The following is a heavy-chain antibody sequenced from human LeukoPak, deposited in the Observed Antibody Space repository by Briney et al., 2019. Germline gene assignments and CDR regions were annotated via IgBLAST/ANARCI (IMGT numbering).Heavy chain of an antibody. V-gene: IGHV3-30*18. D-gene: IGHD1-7*01. CDR2: IPYDGSNK. J-gene: IGHJ6*02. Sequence: GRSLRLSCAASGFTFSSYGMHWVRQAPGKGLEWVAVIPYDGSNKYYADSVKGRFTISRDNSKNTLYLQMNSLRAEDTAVYYCAKDIGDNWNWDYYYYGMDVWGQGTTVTVSS. CDR3: AKDIGDNWNWDYYYYGMDV. CDR1: GFTFSSYG.